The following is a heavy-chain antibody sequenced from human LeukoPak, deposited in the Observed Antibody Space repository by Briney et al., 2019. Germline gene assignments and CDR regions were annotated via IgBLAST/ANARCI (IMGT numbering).Heavy chain of an antibody. CDR3: ARDGLLWFGESNWFDP. J-gene: IGHJ5*02. CDR1: GGSISSYY. D-gene: IGHD3-10*01. Sequence: PSETLSLTCTVSGGSISSYYWSWIRQPPGKGLEWIGYIYYSGSTNYNPSLKSRVTISVDTSKNQFSLKLSSVTAADTAVYYCARDGLLWFGESNWFDPWGQGTLVTVSS. V-gene: IGHV4-59*12. CDR2: IYYSGST.